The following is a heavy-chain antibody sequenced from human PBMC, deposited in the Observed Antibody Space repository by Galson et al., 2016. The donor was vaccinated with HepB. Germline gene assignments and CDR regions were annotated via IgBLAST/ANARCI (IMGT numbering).Heavy chain of an antibody. J-gene: IGHJ6*03. CDR1: GFEFSRFA. CDR2: ISSISNYT. Sequence: SLRLSCAASGFEFSRFAMSWVRQAPGKGLEWVSYISSISNYTNYADSVNGRFTISRDNAKNSLYLQMNSLRAEDTAVYYCARGPPMPARPLYYIDVWGKGTTVTVSS. D-gene: IGHD6-6*01. V-gene: IGHV3-11*06. CDR3: ARGPPMPARPLYYIDV.